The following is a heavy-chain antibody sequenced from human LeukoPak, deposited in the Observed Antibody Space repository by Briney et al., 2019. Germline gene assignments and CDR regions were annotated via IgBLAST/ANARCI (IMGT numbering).Heavy chain of an antibody. Sequence: PGGSLRLSCAASGFTFSSYGMHWVRQAPGKGLEWVAFIRYDGSNKYYADSVKGRFTISRDNSKNTLYLQMSSLRAEDTAVYYCAKVGGSGSYWGAGDLDYWGQGTLVTVSS. CDR1: GFTFSSYG. D-gene: IGHD1-26*01. J-gene: IGHJ4*02. CDR2: IRYDGSNK. CDR3: AKVGGSGSYWGAGDLDY. V-gene: IGHV3-30*02.